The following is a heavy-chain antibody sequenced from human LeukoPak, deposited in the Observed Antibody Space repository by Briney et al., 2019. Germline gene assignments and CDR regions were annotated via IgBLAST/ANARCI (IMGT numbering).Heavy chain of an antibody. J-gene: IGHJ5*02. V-gene: IGHV1-18*04. CDR3: ARGRVTLAAAGTRNWFDP. Sequence: VASVKVSCKASGYTFTSYGISWVRQAPGQGLEWMGWISAYNGNTNYAQKLQGRVTMTTDTSTSTACMELRSLRSDDTAVYYCARGRVTLAAAGTRNWFDPWGQGTLVTVSS. CDR2: ISAYNGNT. CDR1: GYTFTSYG. D-gene: IGHD6-13*01.